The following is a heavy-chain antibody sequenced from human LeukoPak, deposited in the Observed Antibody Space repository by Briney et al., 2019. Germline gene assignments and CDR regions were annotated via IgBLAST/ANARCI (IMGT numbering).Heavy chain of an antibody. D-gene: IGHD3-22*01. V-gene: IGHV3-30*02. J-gene: IGHJ4*02. CDR1: GFTFSNYG. CDR2: IRYDGRNK. Sequence: PGGSLRLSCAASGFTFSNYGMHWVRQAPGKGLEWVGFIRYDGRNKYYADFVKGRFTISRDNAKNSLYLQMNSLRAEDTAVYYCARKDSSGYHGPLDYWGQGTLVTVSS. CDR3: ARKDSSGYHGPLDY.